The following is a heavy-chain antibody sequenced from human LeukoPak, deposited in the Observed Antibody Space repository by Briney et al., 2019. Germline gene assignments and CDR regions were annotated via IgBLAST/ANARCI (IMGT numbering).Heavy chain of an antibody. D-gene: IGHD4-17*01. Sequence: HPGGSLRLSCAASGFTFSSYAMNWVRQAPGKGLEWVSAISGSGGSTYYADSVKGRFTISRDNSKNTLYLQMNSLRAEDTAVYYCANAGTPLDYGDYGAVDYWGQGTLVTVSS. CDR2: ISGSGGST. J-gene: IGHJ4*02. CDR1: GFTFSSYA. V-gene: IGHV3-23*01. CDR3: ANAGTPLDYGDYGAVDY.